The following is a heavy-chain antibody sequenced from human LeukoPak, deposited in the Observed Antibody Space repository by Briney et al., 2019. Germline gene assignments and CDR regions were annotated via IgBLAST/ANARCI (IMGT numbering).Heavy chain of an antibody. V-gene: IGHV3-23*01. J-gene: IGHJ4*02. D-gene: IGHD3-10*01. CDR2: ISGSDDGT. CDR3: AKRGPVYSASPGNYFDY. Sequence: QPGGSLRLSCAASGFTFSNCGMTWVRQAPGKGLEWVSSISGSDDGTYYADSVKGRFTISRDNSKNTLYLQMNSLRAEDTAVYYCAKRGPVYSASPGNYFDYWGQGTLVTVS. CDR1: GFTFSNCG.